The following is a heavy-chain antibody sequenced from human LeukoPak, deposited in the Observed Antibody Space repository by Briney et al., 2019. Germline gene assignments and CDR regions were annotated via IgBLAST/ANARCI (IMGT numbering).Heavy chain of an antibody. CDR3: ARVAQFFTSDY. Sequence: ASVKVSCKASGYTFTSCGISWVRQAPGQGLEWMGWNSAYNGITDYAQKLQGRVTMTTDTSTSTAYMELRSLRSDDTAVYYCARVAQFFTSDYWGQGTLVTVSS. J-gene: IGHJ4*02. CDR2: NSAYNGIT. V-gene: IGHV1-18*01. CDR1: GYTFTSCG. D-gene: IGHD3-3*01.